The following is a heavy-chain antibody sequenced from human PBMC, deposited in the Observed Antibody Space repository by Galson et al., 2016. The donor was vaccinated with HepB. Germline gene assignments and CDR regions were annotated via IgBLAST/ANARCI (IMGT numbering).Heavy chain of an antibody. D-gene: IGHD1-26*01. J-gene: IGHJ4*02. V-gene: IGHV4-31*03. CDR2: IYHIGTT. CDR1: GGSISSPGHY. Sequence: TLSLTCTVSGGSISSPGHYWSWIRQSPGNGLEWIAYIYHIGTTHYNPSLRSRATILIDTFENQFSLNLNSVTAADTAVYFCASGIVGADIPFDYWGQGSLVTVSS. CDR3: ASGIVGADIPFDY.